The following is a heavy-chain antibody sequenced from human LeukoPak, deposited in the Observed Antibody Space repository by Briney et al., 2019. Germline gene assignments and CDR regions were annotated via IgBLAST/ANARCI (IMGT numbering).Heavy chain of an antibody. D-gene: IGHD1-26*01. Sequence: SETLSLTCTVSGGSISSGSYYWSWIRQPAGKGLEWIGRIYTSGSTNYNPSLKSRVTISVDTSKNQFSLKLSSVTAADTAVYYCALGGWALKDYYYYYMDVWGKGTTVTASS. V-gene: IGHV4-61*02. CDR1: GGSISSGSYY. CDR3: ALGGWALKDYYYYYMDV. CDR2: IYTSGST. J-gene: IGHJ6*03.